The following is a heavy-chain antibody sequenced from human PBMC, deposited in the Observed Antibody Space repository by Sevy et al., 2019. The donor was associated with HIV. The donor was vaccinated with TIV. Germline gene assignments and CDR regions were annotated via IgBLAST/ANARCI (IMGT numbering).Heavy chain of an antibody. CDR2: LNQDGSEK. D-gene: IGHD6-6*01. CDR1: GFSFSAYW. CDR3: ATDAWRSLVN. J-gene: IGHJ3*01. V-gene: IGHV3-7*01. Sequence: GGSLRLSCAASGFSFSAYWMAWVRHVPGKGLEWVANLNQDGSEKYPVDSVRGRFIISREHAKNSLYLQMNSVRLADPGIYYWATDAWRSLVNWGRGTMVTV.